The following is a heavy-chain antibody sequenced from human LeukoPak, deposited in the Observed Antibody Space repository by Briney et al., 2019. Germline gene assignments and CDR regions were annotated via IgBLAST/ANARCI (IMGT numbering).Heavy chain of an antibody. CDR3: ARDSVTCSGTTCYLHQFDY. CDR2: ISYDGSNK. J-gene: IGHJ4*02. Sequence: GGSLRLSCAASGFTFSNYAMHWVRQAPGKGLEWVAVISYDGSNKYYADSVKGRFTIFRDNSKNTLYLQMNSLSAEDTAVYYCARDSVTCSGTTCYLHQFDYWGQGTLVTVSS. CDR1: GFTFSNYA. V-gene: IGHV3-30*04. D-gene: IGHD2-2*01.